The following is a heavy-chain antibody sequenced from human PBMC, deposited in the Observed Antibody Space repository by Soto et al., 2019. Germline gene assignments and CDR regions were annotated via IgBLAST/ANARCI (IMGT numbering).Heavy chain of an antibody. CDR3: AKDGLAIVVIPGHFDH. CDR2: ISNDGSKI. Sequence: HPXGSLRLSCSASWFTFSTYGMHWVRQAPGRGLEWVAVISNDGSKIYYPDSVKGRFTISRDNSKNTLYLQMNSLRAEDTAVYYCAKDGLAIVVIPGHFDHWGQETLVTVS. V-gene: IGHV3-30*18. J-gene: IGHJ4*02. D-gene: IGHD3-22*01. CDR1: WFTFSTYG.